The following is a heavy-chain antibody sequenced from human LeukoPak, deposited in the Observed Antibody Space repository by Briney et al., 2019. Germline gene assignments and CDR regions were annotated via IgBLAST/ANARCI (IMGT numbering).Heavy chain of an antibody. D-gene: IGHD6-19*01. CDR1: GGSISSGSYY. CDR3: ARGQLAVAGSEYFQH. J-gene: IGHJ1*01. CDR2: IYTSGSP. V-gene: IGHV4-61*02. Sequence: SETLSLTCTVSGGSISSGSYYWSWIRQPAGKGLEWIGRIYTSGSPNYNPSLKSRVTISVDTSKNQFSLKLSSVTAADTAVYYCARGQLAVAGSEYFQHWGQGTLVTVSS.